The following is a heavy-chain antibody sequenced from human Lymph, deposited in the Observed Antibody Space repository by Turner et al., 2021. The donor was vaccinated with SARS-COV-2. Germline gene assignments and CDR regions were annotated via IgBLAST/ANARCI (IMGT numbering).Heavy chain of an antibody. CDR2: IHYSGST. CDR3: ARHGFSGWYGGGMDV. V-gene: IGHV4-59*08. J-gene: IGHJ6*02. CDR1: GGSISSYY. Sequence: QVQLQESGPGLVRPSETLSLTCTVSGGSISSYYWSWIRQPPGKGLEWIGYIHYSGSTNYNLSLKSRVTISVDTSKNQFSLKLSSVTAADTAVYYCARHGFSGWYGGGMDVWGQGTTVTDSS. D-gene: IGHD6-19*01.